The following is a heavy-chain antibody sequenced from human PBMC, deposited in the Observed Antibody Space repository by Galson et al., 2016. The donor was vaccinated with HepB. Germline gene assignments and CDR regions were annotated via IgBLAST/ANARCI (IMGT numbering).Heavy chain of an antibody. CDR2: ISNYNGDT. D-gene: IGHD5-24*01. J-gene: IGHJ4*02. Sequence: SVKVSCKASGYTFTTYGITWVRQAPGQGLEWVGWISNYNGDTNHAQKFQGRVTLTTDRSTTTAYLEVRTPETADTAVYYCARDRDRSLDYWGQGTLVTVAS. CDR3: ARDRDRSLDY. V-gene: IGHV1-18*04. CDR1: GYTFTTYG.